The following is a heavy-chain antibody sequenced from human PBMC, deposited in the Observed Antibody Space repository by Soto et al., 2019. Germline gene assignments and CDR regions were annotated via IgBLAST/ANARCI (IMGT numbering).Heavy chain of an antibody. J-gene: IGHJ5*02. V-gene: IGHV3-30-3*01. Sequence: GGSLRLSCAASGFTFRSYHLHWVRQAPGKGLEWVATISTDENKTYYSDSVKGRFTISRDNSKNTLYLQVNSLRAEDTAVYYCARAMDTAMTSKDNWFDPWGQGTLVTVSS. CDR2: ISTDENKT. CDR3: ARAMDTAMTSKDNWFDP. CDR1: GFTFRSYH. D-gene: IGHD5-18*01.